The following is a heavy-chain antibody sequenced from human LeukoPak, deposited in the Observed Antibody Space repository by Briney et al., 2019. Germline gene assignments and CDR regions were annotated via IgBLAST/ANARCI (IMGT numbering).Heavy chain of an antibody. CDR2: ISGSGGST. D-gene: IGHD2-2*01. J-gene: IGHJ4*02. CDR3: AKSDCSSTSCYFVVSLPNFDY. V-gene: IGHV3-23*01. CDR1: GFTFSNYA. Sequence: GGSLRLSCAASGFTFSNYAMNWVRQAPGKGLEWVSAISGSGGSTYYADSVKGRFTISRDNSKNTLYLQMNSLRAEDTAVYYCAKSDCSSTSCYFVVSLPNFDYWGQGTLVTVSS.